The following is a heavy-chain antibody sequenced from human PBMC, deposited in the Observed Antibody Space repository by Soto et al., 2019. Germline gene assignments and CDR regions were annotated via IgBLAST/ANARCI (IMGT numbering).Heavy chain of an antibody. D-gene: IGHD5-12*01. Sequence: EVQLVESGGGLVKPGGSLRLSCAASGFTFSSYSMNWVRQAPGKGPEWVSSISSTSSYIYYADSVKGRFTISRDNAKNSLYLQMNSLRAEDTAVYYCARINQRGYGGYDLDYWGQGTLVTVSS. J-gene: IGHJ4*02. V-gene: IGHV3-21*01. CDR3: ARINQRGYGGYDLDY. CDR1: GFTFSSYS. CDR2: ISSTSSYI.